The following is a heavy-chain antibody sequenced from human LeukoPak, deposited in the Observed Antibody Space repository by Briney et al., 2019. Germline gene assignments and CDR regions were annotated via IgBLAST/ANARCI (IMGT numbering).Heavy chain of an antibody. J-gene: IGHJ3*02. V-gene: IGHV3-74*01. CDR1: GFTFSSYW. CDR2: INSDGSST. CDR3: AREPLTWIMAFDI. Sequence: GGSLRLSCAASGFTFSSYWMHWVRQAPGKGLVWVSRINSDGSSTSYADSVKGRFTISRDNAKNTLYLQMNSLRAEDTAVYYCAREPLTWIMAFDIWGQGTMVTVSS. D-gene: IGHD5-12*01.